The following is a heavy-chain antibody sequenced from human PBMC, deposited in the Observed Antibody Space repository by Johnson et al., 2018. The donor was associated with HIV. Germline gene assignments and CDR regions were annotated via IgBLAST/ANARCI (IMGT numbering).Heavy chain of an antibody. CDR1: GLTFSSYD. J-gene: IGHJ3*02. V-gene: IGHV3-13*01. CDR3: ARACSAAHCDSAQAFDI. Sequence: VQLVESGGGLVQPGGSLRLSCAASGLTFSSYDMHWVRQAPGKGLEWVSAIGTVGDTYYVGSVKGRFIISRDNATNSLYLQVHSLRAGDTAVYYCARACSAAHCDSAQAFDIWGQGTMVTVSS. D-gene: IGHD2-15*01. CDR2: IGTVGDT.